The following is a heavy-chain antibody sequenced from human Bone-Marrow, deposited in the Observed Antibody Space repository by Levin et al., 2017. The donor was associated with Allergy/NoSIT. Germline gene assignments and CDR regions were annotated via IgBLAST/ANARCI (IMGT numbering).Heavy chain of an antibody. CDR1: GFTFSSYG. J-gene: IGHJ4*02. Sequence: PGGSLRLSCAASGFTFSSYGMHWVRQAPGKGLEWVAVISYDGSNKYYADSVKGRFTISRDNSKNTLYLQMNSLRAEDTAVYYCAKGTELGTLDYFDYWGQGTLVTVSS. CDR2: ISYDGSNK. D-gene: IGHD7-27*01. CDR3: AKGTELGTLDYFDY. V-gene: IGHV3-30*18.